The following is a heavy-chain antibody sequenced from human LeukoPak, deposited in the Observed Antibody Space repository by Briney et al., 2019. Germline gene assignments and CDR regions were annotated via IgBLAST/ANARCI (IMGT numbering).Heavy chain of an antibody. CDR1: GYTFIGYF. CDR3: ARGGFSDSRGSSDAFDI. D-gene: IGHD3-22*01. CDR2: INPNTGGT. J-gene: IGHJ3*02. Sequence: GASVKVSCKASGYTFIGYFMHWVRQAPGQGLEWVGRINPNTGGTNYAQRFQGRVTLTRDTSITTAYMELNRLRSDDTAIYYCARGGFSDSRGSSDAFDIWGQGTMVTVSS. V-gene: IGHV1-2*06.